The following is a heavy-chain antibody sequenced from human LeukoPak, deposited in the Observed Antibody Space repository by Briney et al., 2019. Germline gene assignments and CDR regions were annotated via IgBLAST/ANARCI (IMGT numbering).Heavy chain of an antibody. J-gene: IGHJ4*02. CDR3: AARSSGNPYF. Sequence: PGGSLRLSCAVSGFSVSDKSLSWVRQAPGKGLEWVSLIYADGQTFYSESVKGRFAISRDTSKNTLFLQMNSLRVEDTAVYYCAARSSGNPYFWGQGTLVTVSS. CDR1: GFSVSDKS. V-gene: IGHV3-53*01. CDR2: IYADGQT. D-gene: IGHD1-26*01.